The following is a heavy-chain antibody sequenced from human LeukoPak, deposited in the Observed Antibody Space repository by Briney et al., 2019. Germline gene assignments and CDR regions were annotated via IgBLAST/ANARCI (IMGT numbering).Heavy chain of an antibody. D-gene: IGHD3-16*01. CDR2: MNPNSGNT. J-gene: IGHJ3*02. CDR1: GYTCTSYD. CDR3: ARHRLGAFDI. V-gene: IGHV1-8*03. Sequence: GASVRVSCKASGYTCTSYDINWVRQATGQGLEWMGWMNPNSGNTGYAQKFQGRVTITRNTSISTAYMELSSLRSEDTAVYYCARHRLGAFDIWGQGTMVTVSS.